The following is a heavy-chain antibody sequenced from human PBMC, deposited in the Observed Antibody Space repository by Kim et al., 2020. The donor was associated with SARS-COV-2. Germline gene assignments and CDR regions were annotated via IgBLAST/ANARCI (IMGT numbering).Heavy chain of an antibody. J-gene: IGHJ4*02. D-gene: IGHD3-9*01. CDR2: INPGDSET. CDR1: GYSFTTYW. CDR3: ARHVHTQGRYFDYLPSYYINY. V-gene: IGHV5-51*01. Sequence: GESLKISCKGSGYSFTTYWIVWVRQMPGKGLEWMGVINPGDSETRYGPSFQGQVTISVDTSISTAFLQWSSLNASDSAMYYCARHVHTQGRYFDYLPSYYINYWGQGTLVTVSS.